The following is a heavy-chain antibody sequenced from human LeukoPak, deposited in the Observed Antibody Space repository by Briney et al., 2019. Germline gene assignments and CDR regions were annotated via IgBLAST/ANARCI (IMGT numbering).Heavy chain of an antibody. D-gene: IGHD6-6*01. Sequence: QTGGSLRRSCAASGFTFSNYWMNWVRQAPGKGLEWVANIKEDGSEKYYVDSVRGRFTISRDNAKNSLYLQMNSLGGDDTAFYYCARGKAALMDVWGKGTTVTVSS. CDR2: IKEDGSEK. V-gene: IGHV3-7*04. CDR3: ARGKAALMDV. J-gene: IGHJ6*03. CDR1: GFTFSNYW.